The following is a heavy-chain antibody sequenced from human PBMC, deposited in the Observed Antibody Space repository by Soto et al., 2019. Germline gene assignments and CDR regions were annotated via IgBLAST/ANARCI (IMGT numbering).Heavy chain of an antibody. CDR2: ISGSGGST. D-gene: IGHD2-2*01. Sequence: GGSLRLSCAASGFTFSSYAMSWVRQAPGKGLEWVSAISGSGGSTYYADSVKGRFTISRDNSNNTLYLQMNSLRAEDTAVYYCAKDRTSFRGSRTSYYYYYGMDVWGQGTTVTVSS. V-gene: IGHV3-23*01. CDR3: AKDRTSFRGSRTSYYYYYGMDV. J-gene: IGHJ6*02. CDR1: GFTFSSYA.